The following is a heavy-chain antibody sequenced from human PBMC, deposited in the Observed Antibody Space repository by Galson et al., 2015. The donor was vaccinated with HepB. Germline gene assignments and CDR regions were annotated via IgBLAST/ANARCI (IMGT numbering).Heavy chain of an antibody. V-gene: IGHV1-69*13. J-gene: IGHJ4*02. CDR1: GDTVSSNI. CDR2: IIPIFDST. D-gene: IGHD7-27*01. CDR3: ARGPELGTGSYYFDS. Sequence: SVKVSCKASGDTVSSNIINWVRQAPGQGLEWMGWIIPIFDSTNYAQKFLGRIIITAGESTSTAYMELSSLRSEDTAVYYCARGPELGTGSYYFDSWGQGALVTVAT.